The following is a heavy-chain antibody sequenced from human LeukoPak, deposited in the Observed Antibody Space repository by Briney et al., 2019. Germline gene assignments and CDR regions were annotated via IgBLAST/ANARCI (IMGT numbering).Heavy chain of an antibody. D-gene: IGHD5-18*01. CDR3: ARIGDTAMALDY. Sequence: GGSLRLSCVASGFTFSSYSMNWVRQAPGKGLEWVSSISSSSSYIYYADSVKGRFTISRDNAKNSLYLQMNSLRAEDTAVYYCARIGDTAMALDYWGQGTLVTVSS. CDR1: GFTFSSYS. J-gene: IGHJ4*02. CDR2: ISSSSSYI. V-gene: IGHV3-21*01.